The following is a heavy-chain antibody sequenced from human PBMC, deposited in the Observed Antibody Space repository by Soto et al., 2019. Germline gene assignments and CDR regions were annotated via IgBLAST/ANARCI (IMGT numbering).Heavy chain of an antibody. CDR1: GFTFSSYW. Sequence: EVQLVESGGGLVQPGGSLRLSCAASGFTFSSYWMSWVRQAPGKGLEWVANIKQDGSEKYYVDSVKGRFTISRDNAKNSLYLQMNSLRAEDTAVYYCARDCHGNLRHKNWFDPWGQGTLVTVSS. J-gene: IGHJ5*02. CDR2: IKQDGSEK. V-gene: IGHV3-7*01. CDR3: ARDCHGNLRHKNWFDP. D-gene: IGHD4-17*01.